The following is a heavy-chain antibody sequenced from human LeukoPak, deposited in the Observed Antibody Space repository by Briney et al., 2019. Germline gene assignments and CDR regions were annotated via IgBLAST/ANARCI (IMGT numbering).Heavy chain of an antibody. CDR2: ISSSSSTI. CDR1: GVIFNQYW. Sequence: GGSLRLSCAVSGVIFNQYWMSWVRQAPGKGLEWVSYISSSSSTIYYADSVKGRFTISRDNAKNSLYLQMNSLRAEDTAVYYCASQLLGSYVDYWGQGTLVTVSS. V-gene: IGHV3-48*04. CDR3: ASQLLGSYVDY. J-gene: IGHJ4*02. D-gene: IGHD5-18*01.